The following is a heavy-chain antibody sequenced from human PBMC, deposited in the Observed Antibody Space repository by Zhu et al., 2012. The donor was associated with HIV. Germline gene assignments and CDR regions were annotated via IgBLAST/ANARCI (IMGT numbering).Heavy chain of an antibody. D-gene: IGHD3-9*01. CDR3: ARGRSPDFSRPSRYFXRVMNQSHYFQSXVDV. J-gene: IGHJ6*02. CDR2: INHRGTT. V-gene: IGHV4-34*01. CDR1: DESFNGHY. Sequence: QVQLQQWGAGLLKPSETLSLTCAVYDESFNGHYWTWIRQPPGKGLEWIGEINHRGTTNYNPSLTSRVTISVDTSKKQFSLKLNSVTAADTAVYYCARGRSPDFSRPSRYFXRVMNQSHYFQSXVDVWGQGTTVTVSS.